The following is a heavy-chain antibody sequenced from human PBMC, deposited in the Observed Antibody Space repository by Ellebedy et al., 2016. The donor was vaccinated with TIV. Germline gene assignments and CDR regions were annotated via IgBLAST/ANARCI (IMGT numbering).Heavy chain of an antibody. Sequence: SETLSLTXTVSGDSVSSDSYWSWIRQAPGKGLEWVGYIYSTGSTNYTPSLKSRVTISGDASKNQFSLKVTSVTAADTAVYYCARHGHGSFPFDPWGQGTLVTVSS. V-gene: IGHV4-61*01. CDR1: GDSVSSDSY. D-gene: IGHD2-2*03. CDR3: ARHGHGSFPFDP. J-gene: IGHJ5*02. CDR2: IYSTGST.